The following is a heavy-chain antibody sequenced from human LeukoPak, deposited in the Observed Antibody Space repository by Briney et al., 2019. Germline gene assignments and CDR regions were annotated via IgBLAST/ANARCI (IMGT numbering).Heavy chain of an antibody. CDR1: GFNFSPHA. CDR3: AIGTAGTTGGNY. V-gene: IGHV3-23*01. CDR2: ISGSGGST. J-gene: IGHJ4*02. Sequence: GGSLRLSCAASGFNFSPHAMTWVRQAPGKGLEWVSVISGSGGSTYYADSVKGRFTISRDNSKNTLYLQMNSLRAEDTAVYYCAIGTAGTTGGNYWGQGTLVTVSP. D-gene: IGHD6-13*01.